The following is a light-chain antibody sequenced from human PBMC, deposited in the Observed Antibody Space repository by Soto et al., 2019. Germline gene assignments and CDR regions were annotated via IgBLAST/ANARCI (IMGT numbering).Light chain of an antibody. CDR3: QQYDSYSPYS. CDR2: KAS. CDR1: QSIGTW. J-gene: IGKJ2*01. Sequence: DIQMTQSPSTLSASVGDRITITCRASQSIGTWLAWYQQKPGNPPKLLIYKASTLESWVPSTFSGSGSGTEFALTISSLRPDDFATNYCQQYDSYSPYSFGQGTRLEIK. V-gene: IGKV1-5*03.